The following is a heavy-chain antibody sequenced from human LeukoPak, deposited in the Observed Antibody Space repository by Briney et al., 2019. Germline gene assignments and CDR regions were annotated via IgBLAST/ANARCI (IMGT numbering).Heavy chain of an antibody. Sequence: GRSLRLSCAASGFTFSSYALDWVRQAPGKGLEWVAVISKDGNSQNYADSVKGRFTISRDNSKNTLYLQMNSLRPEDTAVYYCAGESFDIWGQGTTVTVSS. CDR2: ISKDGNSQ. CDR1: GFTFSSYA. J-gene: IGHJ3*02. CDR3: AGESFDI. V-gene: IGHV3-30*04.